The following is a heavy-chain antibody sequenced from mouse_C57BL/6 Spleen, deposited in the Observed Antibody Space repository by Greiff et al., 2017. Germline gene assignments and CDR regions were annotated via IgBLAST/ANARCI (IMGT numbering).Heavy chain of an antibody. CDR2: INPSTGGT. J-gene: IGHJ2*01. V-gene: IGHV1-42*01. CDR3: ARSGGSFDY. D-gene: IGHD3-2*02. CDR1: GYSFTGYY. Sequence: VQLQQSGPELVKPGASVKISCKASGYSFTGYYMNWVKQSPEKSLEWIGEINPSTGGTTYNQKFKSKATLTVDKSSSTAYMQLKSLTSEDSAVYYCARSGGSFDYWDQGTTLTVSS.